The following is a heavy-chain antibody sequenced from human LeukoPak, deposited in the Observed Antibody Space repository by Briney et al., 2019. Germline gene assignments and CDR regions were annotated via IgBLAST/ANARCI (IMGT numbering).Heavy chain of an antibody. V-gene: IGHV4-34*01. CDR1: GGSFSGYY. Sequence: SETLSLTCAVYGGSFSGYYWSWIRQPPGKGLEWIGEINHSGSTNYNPSLKSRVTISVDTSKNQFSLKLSSVTAADTAVYYCARGQKPRGIAAAGPRRRLDWFDPWGQGTLVTVSS. J-gene: IGHJ5*02. CDR2: INHSGST. CDR3: ARGQKPRGIAAAGPRRRLDWFDP. D-gene: IGHD6-13*01.